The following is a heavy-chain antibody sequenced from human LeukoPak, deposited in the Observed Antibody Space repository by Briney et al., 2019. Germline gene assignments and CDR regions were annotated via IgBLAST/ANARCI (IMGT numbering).Heavy chain of an antibody. Sequence: QPGGSLRLSCAASGFPFSSYGMHWVRQAPGKGLEWVAFIRYDGSNKYYADSVKGRFTISRDNSKNTLYLQMNSLRPEDTAVYYCAKDLDLNSGWSFDYWGQGTLVTLST. D-gene: IGHD6-19*01. CDR1: GFPFSSYG. CDR3: AKDLDLNSGWSFDY. CDR2: IRYDGSNK. J-gene: IGHJ4*02. V-gene: IGHV3-30*02.